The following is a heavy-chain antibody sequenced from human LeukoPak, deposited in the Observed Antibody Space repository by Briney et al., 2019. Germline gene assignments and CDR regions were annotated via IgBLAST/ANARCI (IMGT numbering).Heavy chain of an antibody. CDR3: TTATCSTGTCNPEDAFDI. CDR1: GFTFNNAW. D-gene: IGHD2-15*01. J-gene: IGHJ3*02. Sequence: KSGRSLRLSCAPSGFTFNNAWMTWGRQAPGKGLEWVGRIKSKSDNGTTDYAERVKGRCTVSREDSENTMYLQMNSLKTEDTAVYYCTTATCSTGTCNPEDAFDIWGQGTMVTVSS. V-gene: IGHV3-15*01. CDR2: IKSKSDNGTT.